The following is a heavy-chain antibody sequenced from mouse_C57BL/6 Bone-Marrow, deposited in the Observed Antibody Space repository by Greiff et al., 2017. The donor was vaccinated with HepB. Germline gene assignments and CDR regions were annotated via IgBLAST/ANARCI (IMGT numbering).Heavy chain of an antibody. J-gene: IGHJ4*01. V-gene: IGHV1-58*01. D-gene: IGHD1-1*01. CDR1: GYTFTSYG. CDR2: IYIGNGYT. CDR3: ASPSLITTSAMDY. Sequence: QLQQSGASLPRPGSPVKMSCKTSGYTFTSYGINWVKQRPGQGLEWIGYIYIGNGYTEYNEKFKGKATLTSDTSSSTAYMQLSSLTSEDSAIYFCASPSLITTSAMDYWGQGTSVTVSS.